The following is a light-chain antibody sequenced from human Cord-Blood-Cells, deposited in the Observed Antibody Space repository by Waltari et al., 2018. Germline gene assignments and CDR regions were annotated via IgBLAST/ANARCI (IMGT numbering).Light chain of an antibody. CDR1: QSISSR. V-gene: IGKV1-5*03. J-gene: IGKJ1*01. CDR2: KAS. Sequence: DIQMTQSPSTLSASVADRVTITCRASQSISSRLAWYQQKPGKAPKLLIYKASSLESGVPSRFSGSGSGTEFTLTISSLQPDDFATYYCQQYNSYWTFGQGTKVEIK. CDR3: QQYNSYWT.